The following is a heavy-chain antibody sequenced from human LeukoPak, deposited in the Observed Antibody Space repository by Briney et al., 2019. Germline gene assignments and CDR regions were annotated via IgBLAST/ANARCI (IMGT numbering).Heavy chain of an antibody. CDR1: GITFSTIG. CDR3: ANVVGGY. V-gene: IGHV3-23*01. CDR2: ISKSGGST. Sequence: GGSLRPSCAVSGITFSTIGVSWVRQAPGKGLEWVSIISKSGGSTFYADPVRGRFTISRDNSKDMLYLQMNSLTAEDTAVYYCANVVGGYWGQGTLVTVSS. J-gene: IGHJ4*02. D-gene: IGHD2-21*01.